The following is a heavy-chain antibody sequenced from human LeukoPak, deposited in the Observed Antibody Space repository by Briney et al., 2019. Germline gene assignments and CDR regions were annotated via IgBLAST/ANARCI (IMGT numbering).Heavy chain of an antibody. Sequence: PSETLSLTCAVYGGSFSCYYWSWIRQPPGKGLEWIGEINHSGSTNYNPSLKSRVTISVDTSKNQFSLKLSSVTAADTAVYYCARHLYYYGSGSYYSFDYWGQGTLVTVSS. V-gene: IGHV4-34*01. CDR1: GGSFSCYY. CDR2: INHSGST. D-gene: IGHD3-10*01. J-gene: IGHJ4*02. CDR3: ARHLYYYGSGSYYSFDY.